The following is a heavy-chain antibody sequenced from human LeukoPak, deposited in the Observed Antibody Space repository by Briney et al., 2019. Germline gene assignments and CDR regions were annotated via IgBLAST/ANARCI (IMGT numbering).Heavy chain of an antibody. J-gene: IGHJ4*02. CDR3: ARDLKGSRWLQFDY. CDR2: IIPIFGTA. Sequence: SMKVSCKASGGTFSSYAISWVRQAPGQGLEWMGGIIPIFGTANYAQKFQGRVTITADESTSTAYMELSSLRSEDTAVYYCARDLKGSRWLQFDYWGQGTLVTVSS. D-gene: IGHD5-24*01. V-gene: IGHV1-69*13. CDR1: GGTFSSYA.